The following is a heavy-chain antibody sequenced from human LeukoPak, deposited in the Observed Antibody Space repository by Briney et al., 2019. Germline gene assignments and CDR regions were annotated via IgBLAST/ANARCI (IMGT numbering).Heavy chain of an antibody. CDR2: MYYSGST. J-gene: IGHJ3*02. Sequence: ASETLSLTCNVSGDSISSGYYWGWIGQPPGKGREWSGRIYQSEPSSCIASMYYSGSTSYTPSLRSRATISADTSKKQFSLRVTSVTAADTAVYYCAMRYSSGWYTDAFDIWGQGTMVTVSS. CDR3: AMRYSSGWYTDAFDI. CDR1: GDSISSGYY. V-gene: IGHV4-38-2*02. D-gene: IGHD6-19*01.